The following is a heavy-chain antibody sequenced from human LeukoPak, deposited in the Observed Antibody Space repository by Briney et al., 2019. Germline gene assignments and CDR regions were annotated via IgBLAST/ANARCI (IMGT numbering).Heavy chain of an antibody. Sequence: GGSLRLSCAASGFTFSSCAMTWVRQAPGKGLEWVSSISGSGGSTIYADSVKGRFTISRDNSKNTLYLQMNSLRAEDTAVFYCAKTGTGWHYFDYWGQGTLVTVSS. CDR1: GFTFSSCA. V-gene: IGHV3-23*01. CDR3: AKTGTGWHYFDY. J-gene: IGHJ4*02. D-gene: IGHD6-19*01. CDR2: ISGSGGST.